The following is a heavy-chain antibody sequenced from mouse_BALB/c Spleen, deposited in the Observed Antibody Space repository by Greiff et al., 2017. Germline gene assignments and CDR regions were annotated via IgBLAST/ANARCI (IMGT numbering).Heavy chain of an antibody. CDR1: GFSLSTYGIG. V-gene: IGHV8-11*01. J-gene: IGHJ1*01. Sequence: QVTLKESGPGILQPSQTLSLTCSFSGFSLSTYGIGVGWIRQPSGKGLEWLAHIWWNDNKYYNTALKSRLTISKDTSNNQVFLKIASVDTADTATYYCARTFSPRYFDVWGAGTTVTVSS. CDR3: ARTFSPRYFDV. CDR2: IWWNDNK.